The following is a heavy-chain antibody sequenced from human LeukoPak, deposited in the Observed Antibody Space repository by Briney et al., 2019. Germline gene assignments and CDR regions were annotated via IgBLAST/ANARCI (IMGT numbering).Heavy chain of an antibody. V-gene: IGHV4-61*02. CDR1: GGSISSGSYY. CDR3: ASSGPYSSSWYNYYYGMDV. CDR2: IYASRST. J-gene: IGHJ6*02. D-gene: IGHD6-13*01. Sequence: SETLSLTCTVSGGSISSGSYYWSWIRQPAGKGLEWIGRIYASRSTNYNPSLKSRVTISVDTSKNQFSLKLSSVTAADTAVYYCASSGPYSSSWYNYYYGMDVWGQGTTVTVSS.